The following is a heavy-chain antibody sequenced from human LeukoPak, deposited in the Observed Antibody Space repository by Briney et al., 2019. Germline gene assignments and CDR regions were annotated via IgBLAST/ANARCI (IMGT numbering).Heavy chain of an antibody. CDR2: SNQSGSS. Sequence: SETLSLTCAVYGGSFSGYHWSWIRQPPGKGLEWIGESNQSGSSNYNPSLKSRVTISLDTSKNQFSLKLSSVTAADTAVYYCARQPYRTTDYYYYYGMDVWGQGTTVTVSS. CDR3: ARQPYRTTDYYYYYGMDV. D-gene: IGHD1-7*01. V-gene: IGHV4-34*01. J-gene: IGHJ6*02. CDR1: GGSFSGYH.